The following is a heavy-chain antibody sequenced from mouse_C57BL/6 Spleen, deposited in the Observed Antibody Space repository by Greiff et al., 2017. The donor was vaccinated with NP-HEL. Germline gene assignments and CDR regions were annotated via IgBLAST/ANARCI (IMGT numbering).Heavy chain of an antibody. J-gene: IGHJ4*01. Sequence: QVQLQQPGAELVKPGASVKLSCKASGYTFTSYWMHWVKQRPGQGLEWIGMIHPNSGSTNYNEKFKSKATLTVDKSSSTAYMQLSSLTSEDSAVYYCARGGFHYYGSSPPMDYWGQGTSVTVSS. V-gene: IGHV1-64*01. D-gene: IGHD1-1*01. CDR3: ARGGFHYYGSSPPMDY. CDR2: IHPNSGST. CDR1: GYTFTSYW.